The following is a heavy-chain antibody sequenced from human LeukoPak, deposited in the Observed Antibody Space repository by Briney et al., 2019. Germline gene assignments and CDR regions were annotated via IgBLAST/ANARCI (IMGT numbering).Heavy chain of an antibody. CDR2: IYSAGST. V-gene: IGHV3-53*05. CDR3: AREPDCTHGVCYADS. J-gene: IGHJ5*01. D-gene: IGHD2-8*01. Sequence: GGSLRPSFAPSGFTVSSNYMSWVRQPPGKGLEWVSVIYSAGSTYYADSVKGRFTISRDNSKNTLYLQMNTLRAEDTVVYYRAREPDCTHGVCYADSWGHGTPLTVSS. CDR1: GFTVSSNY.